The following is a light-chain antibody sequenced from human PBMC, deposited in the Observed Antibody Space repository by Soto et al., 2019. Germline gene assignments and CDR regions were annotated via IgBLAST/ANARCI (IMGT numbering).Light chain of an antibody. V-gene: IGLV2-11*01. CDR3: CSYAGSYTFGV. CDR2: DVS. J-gene: IGLJ1*01. CDR1: NSGVGGYNY. Sequence: QSALTQPRSVSWSPGQSVTISCTGTNSGVGGYNYVSWYQQHPGKAPKLMIYDVSKRPSGVPDRFSGSKSGNTASLTISGLQAEDEADYYCCSYAGSYTFGVFGTGTKVTVL.